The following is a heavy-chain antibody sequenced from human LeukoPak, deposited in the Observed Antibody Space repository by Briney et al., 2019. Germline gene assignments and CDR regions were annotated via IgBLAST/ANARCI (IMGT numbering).Heavy chain of an antibody. CDR3: ARDPAFDI. CDR1: GFTFSSYS. Sequence: PGGSLRLSCAASGFTFSSYSMNWVRQAPGKGLEWGSYISSSSSTIYYADSVKGRFTISRDNAKNSLYLQMNSLRAEDTAAYYCARDPAFDIWGPGTMVTVSS. J-gene: IGHJ3*02. V-gene: IGHV3-48*01. CDR2: ISSSSSTI.